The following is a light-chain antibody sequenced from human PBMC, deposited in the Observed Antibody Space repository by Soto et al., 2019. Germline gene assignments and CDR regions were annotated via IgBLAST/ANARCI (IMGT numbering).Light chain of an antibody. CDR3: QTWGTGIHV. J-gene: IGLJ3*02. Sequence: QLVLTQSPSASASLGASVKLTCTLSSGHSNYAIAWHQQQAEKGPRYLMKLNSDGSHNKGDGIPDRFSGSSSGAERYLTISSLQSEDEADYYCQTWGTGIHVFGGGTQLTVL. CDR2: LNSDGSH. V-gene: IGLV4-69*01. CDR1: SGHSNYA.